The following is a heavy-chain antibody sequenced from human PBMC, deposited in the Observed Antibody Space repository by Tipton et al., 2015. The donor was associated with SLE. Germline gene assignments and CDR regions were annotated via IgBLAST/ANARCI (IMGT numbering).Heavy chain of an antibody. CDR2: IYYSGST. J-gene: IGHJ3*02. CDR3: ERTYGWGNAFVI. CDR1: GGSISSYY. D-gene: IGHD3-10*01. V-gene: IGHV4-59*01. Sequence: TLSLTCTVSGGSISSYYWTWIRQPPGKGLEWIGYIYYSGSTNYTPSLKGRVPISVDTSKNQFSLRLSSVTAAATAVYYYERTYGWGNAFVIWCQETMVTVSS.